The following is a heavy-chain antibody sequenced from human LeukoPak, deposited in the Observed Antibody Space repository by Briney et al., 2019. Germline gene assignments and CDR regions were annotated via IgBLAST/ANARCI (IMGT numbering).Heavy chain of an antibody. CDR2: IYHSGST. J-gene: IGHJ4*02. CDR3: ARGGGYASPIGY. D-gene: IGHD2-2*01. V-gene: IGHV4-59*01. Sequence: WETLSLTCTLSGGSISTYYWSWIRQPPGKGLEWIGYIYHSGSTNYNPSLKSRVTISVDTSKNQFSLKLSSVTAADTAVYYCARGGGYASPIGYWGQGALVTVSS. CDR1: GGSISTYY.